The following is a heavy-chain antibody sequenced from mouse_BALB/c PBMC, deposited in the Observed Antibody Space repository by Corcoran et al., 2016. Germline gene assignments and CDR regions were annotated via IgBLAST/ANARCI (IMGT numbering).Heavy chain of an antibody. V-gene: IGHV1S136*01. J-gene: IGHJ4*01. CDR1: GYTFTSYV. CDR3: GYYAMDY. CDR2: INSYNDGT. Sequence: EDQLQQSGPELVKPGASVKMSCKASGYTFTSYVMHWVKQKPGQGLEGIGYINSYNDGTKYNEKYKGKATLTSDKSSSTAYMELSSLTSEDSAVYYCGYYAMDYLGQGTSVTVSS.